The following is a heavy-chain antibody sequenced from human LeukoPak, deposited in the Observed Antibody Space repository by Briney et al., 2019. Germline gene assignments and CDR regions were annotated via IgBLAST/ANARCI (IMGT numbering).Heavy chain of an antibody. J-gene: IGHJ6*03. Sequence: SRVTISVDKSKNQFSLKLSSVTAADTAVYYCARGHPYYYYYMDVWGKGTTVTVSS. V-gene: IGHV4-34*01. CDR3: ARGHPYYYYYMDV.